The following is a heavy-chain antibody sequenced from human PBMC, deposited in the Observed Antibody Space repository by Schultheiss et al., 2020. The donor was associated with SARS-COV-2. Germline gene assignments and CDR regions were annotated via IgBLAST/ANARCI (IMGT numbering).Heavy chain of an antibody. D-gene: IGHD3-3*01. CDR3: ARTNQYYDFWSGNYGMDV. CDR1: GFSLSTSGMC. J-gene: IGHJ6*02. V-gene: IGHV2-70*11. Sequence: SGPTLVKPTQTLTLTCTFSGFSLSTSGMCVSWIRQPPGKALEWLARIDWDDDKYYSTSLKTRLTISKDTSKNQVVLTMTNMDPVDTATYYCARTNQYYDFWSGNYGMDVWGQGTTVTVSS. CDR2: IDWDDDK.